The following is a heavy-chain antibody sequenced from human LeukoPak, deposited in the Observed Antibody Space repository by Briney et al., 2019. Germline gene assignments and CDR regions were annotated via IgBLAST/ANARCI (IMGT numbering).Heavy chain of an antibody. D-gene: IGHD5-24*01. Sequence: PGGSLRLSCTASGFTVSSNYMSWVRQTPGKGLEWVSVIYSGGSTYSADSVKGRFTISRDNSKNTLFLQMNSLRAEDTAVYYCVRDGGDAYNAFLYWGQGTLVTVSS. CDR3: VRDGGDAYNAFLY. J-gene: IGHJ4*02. V-gene: IGHV3-66*01. CDR1: GFTVSSNY. CDR2: IYSGGST.